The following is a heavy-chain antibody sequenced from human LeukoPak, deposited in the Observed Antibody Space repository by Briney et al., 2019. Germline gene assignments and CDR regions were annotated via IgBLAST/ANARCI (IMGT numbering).Heavy chain of an antibody. Sequence: ASVKVSCKASGGTFSSYAISWVRQAPGQGLEWMGGIIPIFGTANYAQKFQGRVTITADESTSTAYMELSSLRSEDTAVYYCARSGPFGVVIILGNYYYGMDVWGQGTTATASS. CDR1: GGTFSSYA. CDR2: IIPIFGTA. D-gene: IGHD3-3*01. CDR3: ARSGPFGVVIILGNYYYGMDV. J-gene: IGHJ6*02. V-gene: IGHV1-69*13.